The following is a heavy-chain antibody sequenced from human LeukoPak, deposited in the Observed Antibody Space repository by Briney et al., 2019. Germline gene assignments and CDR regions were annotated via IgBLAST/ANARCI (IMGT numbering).Heavy chain of an antibody. J-gene: IGHJ3*02. CDR2: ISSSSSTI. D-gene: IGHD3-3*01. CDR1: GFTFSSYS. Sequence: GGSLRLSCAASGFTFSSYSMKWVRQAPGKGLEWVSYISSSSSTIYYADSVKGRFTISRDNAKNSLYLQMNSLRAEDTAVYYCAREYYDFWSGYAFDIWGQGTMVTVSS. CDR3: AREYYDFWSGYAFDI. V-gene: IGHV3-48*04.